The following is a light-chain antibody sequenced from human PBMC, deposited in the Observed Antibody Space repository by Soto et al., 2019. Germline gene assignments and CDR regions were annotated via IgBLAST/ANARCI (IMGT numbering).Light chain of an antibody. V-gene: IGKV3-20*01. CDR1: QSVSGNY. CDR2: GAS. Sequence: EIVLTQSPGTLSLSPGEIATLSCTASQSVSGNYLAWYQHEPGQAPRLLIYGASNRATGIPDRFSGSGSGTDFTLTISRLEPEDFAVYYCQQYGSFSITFGQGTHWRL. CDR3: QQYGSFSIT. J-gene: IGKJ5*01.